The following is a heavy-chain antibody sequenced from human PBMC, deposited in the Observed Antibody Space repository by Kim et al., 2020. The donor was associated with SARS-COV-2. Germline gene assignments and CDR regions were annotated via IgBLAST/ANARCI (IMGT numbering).Heavy chain of an antibody. CDR2: ITVSGGST. CDR3: AKGSSSSRPYYFDY. CDR1: GFTFDTYV. J-gene: IGHJ4*02. Sequence: GGSPRLSCAASGFTFDTYVMSWVRQAPGKGLEWVSAITVSGGSTYYADSVKGRFTISRDNSKNTLFLQMNSLRAEDTAVYYCAKGSSSSRPYYFDYWGQGTQVIVSS. D-gene: IGHD6-13*01. V-gene: IGHV3-23*01.